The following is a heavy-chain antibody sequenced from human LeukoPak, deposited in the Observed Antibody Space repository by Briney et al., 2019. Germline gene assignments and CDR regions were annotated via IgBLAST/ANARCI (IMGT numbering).Heavy chain of an antibody. CDR1: GFTFSSYA. D-gene: IGHD3-16*02. J-gene: IGHJ4*02. CDR2: ISYDGSNK. V-gene: IGHV3-30-3*01. CDR3: ARDGVMITFGGVIVIPGPIDY. Sequence: GGSLRLSCAASGFTFSSYAMHWVRQAPGKGLEWVAVISYDGSNKYYADSVKGRFTISRDNSKNALHLQMDSLRAEDTAVYYCARDGVMITFGGVIVIPGPIDYWGQGTLVTVSS.